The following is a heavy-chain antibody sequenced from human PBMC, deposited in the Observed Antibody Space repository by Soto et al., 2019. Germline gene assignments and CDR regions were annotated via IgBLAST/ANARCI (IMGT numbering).Heavy chain of an antibody. CDR3: ARLLAPIAAAGGFDY. V-gene: IGHV5-51*01. D-gene: IGHD6-13*01. J-gene: IGHJ4*02. CDR1: GYSYTSYW. Sequence: PGESLKISCKGSGYSYTSYWIGWVRQMPGKGLEWMGIIYPGDSDTRYSPSFQGQVTISADKSISTAYLQWSSLKASDTAMYYCARLLAPIAAAGGFDYWAQGTLVNVSS. CDR2: IYPGDSDT.